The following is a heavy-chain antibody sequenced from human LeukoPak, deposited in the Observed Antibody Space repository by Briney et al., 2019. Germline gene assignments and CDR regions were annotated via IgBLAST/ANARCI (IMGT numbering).Heavy chain of an antibody. Sequence: PSETLSLTCTVSGGSISSYYWSWIRQPPVKALEWIGYIYYSGSTNYNPSLKSRVTISVDTSKNQFSLKLSSVTAADTAVYYCARGIQLWSYLDYWGQGTLVTVSS. CDR2: IYYSGST. J-gene: IGHJ4*02. CDR1: GGSISSYY. D-gene: IGHD5-18*01. V-gene: IGHV4-59*01. CDR3: ARGIQLWSYLDY.